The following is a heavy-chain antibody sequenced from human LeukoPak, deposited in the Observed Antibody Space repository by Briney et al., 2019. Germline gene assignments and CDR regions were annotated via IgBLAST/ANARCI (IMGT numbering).Heavy chain of an antibody. CDR2: MNPNSGNT. D-gene: IGHD3-10*01. CDR3: ARGLLGCYYGSGSDY. V-gene: IGHV1-8*02. CDR1: GYTFTSYG. J-gene: IGHJ4*02. Sequence: ASVKVSCKASGYTFTSYGISWVRQAPGQGLEWMGWMNPNSGNTGYAQKFQGRVTMTRNTSISTAYMELSSLRSEDSAVYYCARGLLGCYYGSGSDYWGQGTLVTVSS.